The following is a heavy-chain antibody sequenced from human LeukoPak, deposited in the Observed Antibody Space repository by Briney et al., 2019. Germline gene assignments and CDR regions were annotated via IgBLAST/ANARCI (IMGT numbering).Heavy chain of an antibody. CDR3: ASTPRGRGGFDY. CDR2: IYYSGST. J-gene: IGHJ4*02. Sequence: TLSLTCTVSGGSISSSSYYWSWIRQHPGKGLEWIGYIYYSGSTYYNPSLRSRVTISVDTSKNQFSLKLSSVTAADTAVYCCASTPRGRGGFDYWGQGTLVTVSS. V-gene: IGHV4-31*03. CDR1: GGSISSSSYY. D-gene: IGHD3-16*01.